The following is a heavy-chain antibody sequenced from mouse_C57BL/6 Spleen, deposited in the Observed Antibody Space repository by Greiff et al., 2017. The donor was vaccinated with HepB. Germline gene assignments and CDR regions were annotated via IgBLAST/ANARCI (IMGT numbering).Heavy chain of an antibody. Sequence: VQLQQSGAELARPGASVKMSCKASGYTFTSYTMHWVKQRPGQGLEWIGYINPSSGDTKYNQKFKDKATLTADTSSSTAYMQLSILTSEDSAVYYCARSCIYDGPWFAYWGQGTMVTVSA. CDR3: ARSCIYDGPWFAY. D-gene: IGHD2-3*01. J-gene: IGHJ3*01. CDR1: GYTFTSYT. CDR2: INPSSGDT. V-gene: IGHV1-4*01.